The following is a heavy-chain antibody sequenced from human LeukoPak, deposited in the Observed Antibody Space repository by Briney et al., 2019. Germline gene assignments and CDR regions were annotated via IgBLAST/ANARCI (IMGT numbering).Heavy chain of an antibody. CDR3: ARHPYSGSYHFHY. J-gene: IGHJ4*02. V-gene: IGHV1-2*02. D-gene: IGHD1-26*01. CDR2: INPNSGGT. CDR1: GYIFTGYY. Sequence: ASVKVSCKASGYIFTGYYMHWVRQAPGQGLEWMEWINPNSGGTNSAQKFQGRVTMTRDTSISTAYMELSRLTSDDTAVYYCARHPYSGSYHFHYWGQGTLVTVSS.